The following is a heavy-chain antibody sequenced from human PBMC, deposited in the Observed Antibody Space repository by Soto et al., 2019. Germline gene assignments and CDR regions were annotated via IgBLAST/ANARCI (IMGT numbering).Heavy chain of an antibody. Sequence: PGGSLRLSCADSGFTFSSYAMSWVRQAPGKGLEWVSAISGSGGSTYYADSVKGRFTISRDNSKNTLYLQMNSLRAEDTAVYYCANLVQYSSSWNNWGQGTLVTVSS. CDR2: ISGSGGST. CDR3: ANLVQYSSSWNN. D-gene: IGHD6-13*01. CDR1: GFTFSSYA. V-gene: IGHV3-23*01. J-gene: IGHJ4*02.